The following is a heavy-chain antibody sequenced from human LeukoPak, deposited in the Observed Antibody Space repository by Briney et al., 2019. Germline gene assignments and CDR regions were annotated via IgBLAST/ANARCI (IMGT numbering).Heavy chain of an antibody. D-gene: IGHD2-2*01. CDR3: ASGPSSTRY. J-gene: IGHJ4*02. CDR1: GFTFSIYG. V-gene: IGHV3-30*03. CDR2: ISYDGSNK. Sequence: GRSLRLSCAASGFTFSIYGMHWVRQAPGKGLEWVAVISYDGSNKYYADSVKGRFTISRDNSKNTLYLQMNSLRAEDTAVYYCASGPSSTRYWGQGTLVTVSS.